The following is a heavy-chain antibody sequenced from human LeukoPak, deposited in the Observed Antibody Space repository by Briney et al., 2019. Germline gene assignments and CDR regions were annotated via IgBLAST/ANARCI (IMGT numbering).Heavy chain of an antibody. CDR2: VYHSGST. D-gene: IGHD3-22*01. V-gene: IGHV4-38-2*01. Sequence: SSETLSLTCAVSDYSISSGNYWGWIRQPPGKGLEWIGSVYHSGSTHYSPSLKSRVTIAVDTSKNQFSLKLSSVTAADTAVYYCARNVSSGYFDYWGQGTLVTVSS. CDR3: ARNVSSGYFDY. CDR1: DYSISSGNY. J-gene: IGHJ4*02.